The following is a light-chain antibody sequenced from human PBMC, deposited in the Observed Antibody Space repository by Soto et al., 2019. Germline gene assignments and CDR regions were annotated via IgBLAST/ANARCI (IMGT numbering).Light chain of an antibody. V-gene: IGKV1-27*01. CDR1: QGISNY. CDR2: SAS. J-gene: IGKJ1*01. CDR3: QKYNSAPWT. Sequence: DIQMTQSPSSLSASVGDRVTISCRASQGISNYLAWYQQKAGTAPQLLIYSASTLQSGVPSRFSGSGSGTDFTLTISSLQPEDVVTYYCQKYNSAPWTFGQGTKVEIK.